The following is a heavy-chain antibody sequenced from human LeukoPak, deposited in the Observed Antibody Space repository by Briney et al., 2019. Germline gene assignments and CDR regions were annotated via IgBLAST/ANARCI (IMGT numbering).Heavy chain of an antibody. D-gene: IGHD6-19*01. V-gene: IGHV6-1*01. CDR2: TYYRSKWYN. Sequence: PSQTLSLTCAISGDSVSSNSAAWNWIRQSPSRGLEWLGRTYYRSKWYNDYAVSVKSRITINPDTSKNQFSLQLNSVTPEDTAVYYCARDHEAVAGYYYYGMDVWGQGTTVTVSS. CDR1: GDSVSSNSAA. J-gene: IGHJ6*02. CDR3: ARDHEAVAGYYYYGMDV.